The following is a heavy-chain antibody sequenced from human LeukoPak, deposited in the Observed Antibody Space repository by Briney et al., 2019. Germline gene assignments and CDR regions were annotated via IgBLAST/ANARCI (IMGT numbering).Heavy chain of an antibody. CDR2: ISGSGSTI. Sequence: GGSLRLSCAASGFTFSDYYMSWIRQAPGKGLEWVSYISGSGSTIYYADSVKGRFTISRDNARNSLYLQMNSLRAEDTAVYYCASDPARDYYDTSGYFRWVDYWGQGTLVTVSS. J-gene: IGHJ4*02. V-gene: IGHV3-11*01. CDR3: ASDPARDYYDTSGYFRWVDY. CDR1: GFTFSDYY. D-gene: IGHD3-22*01.